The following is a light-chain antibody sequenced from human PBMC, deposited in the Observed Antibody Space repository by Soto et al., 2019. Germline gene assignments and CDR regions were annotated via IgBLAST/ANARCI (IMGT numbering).Light chain of an antibody. Sequence: QSALTQPASVSGSPGQSITISCTGTSSDVGGYNYVSWYQQHPGKAPKLMIYDVSNRPSGVSNRFSGSKSGNTASLTISGLQADDEADYYCSSYTSSSTRVFGTRTEVTVL. CDR3: SSYTSSSTRV. CDR1: SSDVGGYNY. CDR2: DVS. V-gene: IGLV2-14*01. J-gene: IGLJ1*01.